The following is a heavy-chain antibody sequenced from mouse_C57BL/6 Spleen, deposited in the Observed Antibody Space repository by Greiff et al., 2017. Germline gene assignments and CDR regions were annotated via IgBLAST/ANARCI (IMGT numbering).Heavy chain of an antibody. Sequence: VQLQQSGPELVKPGASVKISCKASGYTFTDYYMNWVKQSHGKSLEWIGDINPNNGGTSYNQKFKGKATLTVDKSSSTAYMERRSLTSEDSAVYYCSRMGEGFAYWGQGTLVTVSA. D-gene: IGHD4-1*01. CDR2: INPNNGGT. CDR1: GYTFTDYY. V-gene: IGHV1-26*01. CDR3: SRMGEGFAY. J-gene: IGHJ3*01.